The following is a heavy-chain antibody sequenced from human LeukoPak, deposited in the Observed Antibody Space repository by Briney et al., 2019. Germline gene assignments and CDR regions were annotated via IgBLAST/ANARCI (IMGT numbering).Heavy chain of an antibody. Sequence: PGGSLRLSCAASGFSFSDHYMSWIRQAPGRGLEWVSYISNSGSTIYYADSVKGRFTISRDNAKNSLYLQMNSLRAEDTAVYYCARDASGAFDIRGQGTMVTVSS. CDR2: ISNSGSTI. D-gene: IGHD1-26*01. CDR1: GFSFSDHY. V-gene: IGHV3-11*01. CDR3: ARDASGAFDI. J-gene: IGHJ3*02.